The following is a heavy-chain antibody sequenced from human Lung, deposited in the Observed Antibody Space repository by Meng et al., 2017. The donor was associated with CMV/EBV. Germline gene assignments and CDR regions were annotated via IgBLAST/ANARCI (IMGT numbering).Heavy chain of an antibody. CDR1: GGNFNGYS. V-gene: IGHV1-69*04. J-gene: IGHJ5*02. Sequence: XVNVSCKSSGGNFNGYSISWVRQAPGQGLEWMGRILPVLDLTNYSQKFQGRVTITADKETTTAYMELRGLTSDDTAVYYCARDVMATTWGQGTLVTVSS. D-gene: IGHD5-24*01. CDR3: ARDVMATT. CDR2: ILPVLDLT.